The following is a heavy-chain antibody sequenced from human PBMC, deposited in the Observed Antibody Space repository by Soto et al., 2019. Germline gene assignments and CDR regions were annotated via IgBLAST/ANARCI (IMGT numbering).Heavy chain of an antibody. D-gene: IGHD3-16*01. Sequence: EVQLVESGGGLIQPGGSLRLSCAASGFIVSSNYMSWVRQAPGKGLEWVSVIFTGGATDYADSVKGRFTMSRDISKNTLYLQMNSLRVDDTAVYFCVKEFKGAFDHWGPGTLVTVS. V-gene: IGHV3-53*01. J-gene: IGHJ4*02. CDR3: VKEFKGAFDH. CDR2: IFTGGAT. CDR1: GFIVSSNY.